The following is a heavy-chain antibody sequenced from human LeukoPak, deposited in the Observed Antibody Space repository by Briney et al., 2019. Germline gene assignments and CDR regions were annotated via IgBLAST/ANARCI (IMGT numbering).Heavy chain of an antibody. CDR2: IYHSGST. V-gene: IGHV4-38-2*02. J-gene: IGHJ4*02. D-gene: IGHD5-24*01. CDR1: GYSISSGYY. Sequence: SETLSLTCTVSGYSISSGYYWGWIRQPPGKGLEWIGSIYHSGSTYYNPSLKSRVTISVDTSKNQFSLKLSSVTAADTAVYYCAREVIMAYPYYFDYWGQGTLVTVSS. CDR3: AREVIMAYPYYFDY.